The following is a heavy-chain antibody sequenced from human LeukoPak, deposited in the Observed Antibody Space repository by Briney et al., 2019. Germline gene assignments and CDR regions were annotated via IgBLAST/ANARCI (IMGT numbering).Heavy chain of an antibody. D-gene: IGHD6-6*01. V-gene: IGHV3-30-3*01. CDR1: GFTFSSYA. Sequence: GGSLRLSCAASGFTFSSYAMHWVRQAPGKGLEWVAVISYDGSNKYYADSVKGRFTISRDNSKNTLYLQMNSLRAEDTAVYYCAKDRGSSAPQDVWGKGTTVTVSS. CDR2: ISYDGSNK. J-gene: IGHJ6*04. CDR3: AKDRGSSAPQDV.